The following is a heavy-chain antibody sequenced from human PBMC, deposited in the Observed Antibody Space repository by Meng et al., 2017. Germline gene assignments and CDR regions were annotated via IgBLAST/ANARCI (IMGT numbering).Heavy chain of an antibody. V-gene: IGHV1-46*01. CDR3: ARDSGYRRITMIVVAKGAFDI. Sequence: ASVKVSCKASGYTFTSYYMHWVRQAPGQGLEWMGIINPSGGSTSYAQKFQGRVTMTRDTSTSTVYMELSSLRSEDTAVYYCARDSGYRRITMIVVAKGAFDIWGQGTMVTVSS. J-gene: IGHJ3*02. D-gene: IGHD3-22*01. CDR1: GYTFTSYY. CDR2: INPSGGST.